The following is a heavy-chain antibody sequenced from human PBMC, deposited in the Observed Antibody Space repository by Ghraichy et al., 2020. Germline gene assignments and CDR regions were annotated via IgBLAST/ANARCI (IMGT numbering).Heavy chain of an antibody. V-gene: IGHV2-5*02. D-gene: IGHD3-10*01. Sequence: SGPTLVKPTQTLTLTCSFSGFSLSTSGVGVGWIRRPPGKALEFLALIYWDDDKRYNPSLKTRITITKDTSKSEVVFTMTNVDPGDTATYYCSRWGSGLFYFGASDTFDMWGQGTMVIVSS. CDR1: GFSLSTSGVG. CDR3: SRWGSGLFYFGASDTFDM. CDR2: IYWDDDK. J-gene: IGHJ3*02.